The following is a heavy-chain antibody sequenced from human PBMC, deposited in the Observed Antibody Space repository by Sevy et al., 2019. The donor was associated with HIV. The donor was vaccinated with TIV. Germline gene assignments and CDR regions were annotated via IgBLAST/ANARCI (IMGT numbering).Heavy chain of an antibody. CDR2: IRSKGNGGTT. V-gene: IGHV3-49*03. CDR1: GFTFGDYA. Sequence: GGSLRLSCTASGFTFGDYAMSWFRQAPGKGLEWVGFIRSKGNGGTTEYAASVESRFTTSRDDSKSIAYVQMNSLKTEDTAVYYCARGPRGNYVFDYWGQGTLVTVSS. CDR3: ARGPRGNYVFDY. D-gene: IGHD4-4*01. J-gene: IGHJ4*02.